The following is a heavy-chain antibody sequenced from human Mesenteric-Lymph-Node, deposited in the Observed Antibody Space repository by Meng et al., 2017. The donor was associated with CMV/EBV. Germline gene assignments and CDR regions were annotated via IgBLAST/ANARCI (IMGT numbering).Heavy chain of an antibody. CDR2: VKSKTYGGTT. CDR1: GFTFSNAW. V-gene: IGHV3-15*01. J-gene: IGHJ5*02. D-gene: IGHD6-6*01. CDR3: ARKPRIGQLGWFDP. Sequence: GESLKISCAASGFTFSNAWMSWVRQAPGKGLEWVGRVKSKTYGGTTDYAAPVKDRFTISRDDSKNTLYLQMNSLKTEDTAVYYCARKPRIGQLGWFDPWGQGTLVTVSS.